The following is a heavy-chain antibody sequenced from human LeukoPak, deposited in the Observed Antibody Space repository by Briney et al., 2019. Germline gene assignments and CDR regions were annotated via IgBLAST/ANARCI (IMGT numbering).Heavy chain of an antibody. CDR3: VYFDWLLPTVN. D-gene: IGHD3-9*01. CDR2: ISSSSSTI. V-gene: IGHV3-48*01. Sequence: GGSLRLSCAASGFTFSSYSMNWVRQAPGKGLEWVSYISSSSSTIYYAGSVEGRFTISRDNAKNSLYLQMNSLRAEDTAVYYCVYFDWLLPTVNWGQGTLVTVSS. CDR1: GFTFSSYS. J-gene: IGHJ4*02.